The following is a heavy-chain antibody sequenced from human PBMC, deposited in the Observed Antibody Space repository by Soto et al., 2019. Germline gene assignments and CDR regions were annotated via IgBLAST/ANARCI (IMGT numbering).Heavy chain of an antibody. V-gene: IGHV4-31*03. Sequence: PSETLSLTCTVSGGSISDGYYWRWIRHHPWKGLEWGGSISDSGGTSYNPSLTSRLTISVDTSKNKFSLHLRSVTAADTAVYYCARRDRSGFSYRLETWGPGTMVTLSS. CDR1: GGSISDGYY. CDR3: ARRDRSGFSYRLET. D-gene: IGHD3-22*01. CDR2: ISDSGGT. J-gene: IGHJ5*02.